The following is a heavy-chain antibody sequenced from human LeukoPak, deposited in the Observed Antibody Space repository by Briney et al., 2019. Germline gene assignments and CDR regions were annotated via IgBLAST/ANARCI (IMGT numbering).Heavy chain of an antibody. J-gene: IGHJ4*02. CDR3: ARGYHDSSGYYYFDY. D-gene: IGHD3-22*01. V-gene: IGHV4-34*01. CDR2: INHSGST. CDR1: GGSFSGYY. Sequence: SETLSLTCAVYGGSFSGYYWSWIRQPPGKGLEWIGEINHSGSTNYNPSLKSRVTISVDTSKNQFSLKLSSVTAADTAVYYCARGYHDSSGYYYFDYWGQGTLVTVSS.